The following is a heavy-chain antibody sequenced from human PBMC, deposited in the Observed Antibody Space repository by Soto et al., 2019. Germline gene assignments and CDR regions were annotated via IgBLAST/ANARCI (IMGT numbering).Heavy chain of an antibody. J-gene: IGHJ5*02. V-gene: IGHV3-23*01. Sequence: GGSLRLSCAASGFTFSSYAMSWVRQAPGKGLEWVSAISGSGGSTHYADSVKGRFTISRDNSKNTLYLQMNSLRAEDTAVYYCAKRVAAAGIGNWFDPWGRGTLVTVSS. CDR1: GFTFSSYA. CDR2: ISGSGGST. CDR3: AKRVAAAGIGNWFDP. D-gene: IGHD6-13*01.